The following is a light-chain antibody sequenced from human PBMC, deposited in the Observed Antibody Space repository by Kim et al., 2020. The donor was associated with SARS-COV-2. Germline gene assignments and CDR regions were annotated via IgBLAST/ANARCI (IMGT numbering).Light chain of an antibody. V-gene: IGLV3-1*01. J-gene: IGLJ2*01. Sequence: VSVPPGQTASITCSGDKLGDKYACWYQQKPGQSPVLVIYQDSKRPSGIPERVSGSNSGNTATLTISGTQAMDEADYYCQAWDSSVVFGGGTQLTVL. CDR1: KLGDKY. CDR3: QAWDSSVV. CDR2: QDS.